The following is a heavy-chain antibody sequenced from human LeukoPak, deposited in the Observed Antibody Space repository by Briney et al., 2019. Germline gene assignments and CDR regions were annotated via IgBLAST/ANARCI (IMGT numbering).Heavy chain of an antibody. CDR2: IIGSGGST. CDR3: ARGYSSGDYFDY. Sequence: GGSLRLSCAASGFTFSSYAMSWVRQAPGKGLEWVSAIIGSGGSTYYADSVKGRFTISRDNSKNTLYLQMNSLRAEDTAVYYCARGYSSGDYFDYWGQGTLVTVSS. D-gene: IGHD6-19*01. J-gene: IGHJ4*02. V-gene: IGHV3-23*01. CDR1: GFTFSSYA.